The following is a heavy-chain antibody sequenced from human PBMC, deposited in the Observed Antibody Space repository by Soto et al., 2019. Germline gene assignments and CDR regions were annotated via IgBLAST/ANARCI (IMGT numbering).Heavy chain of an antibody. CDR1: GFTFSSYG. J-gene: IGHJ4*02. V-gene: IGHV3-30*18. CDR2: ISYDGSNK. CDR3: ANIPNTAMVTYFDY. D-gene: IGHD5-18*01. Sequence: PGGSLRLSCAASGFTFSSYGMHWVRQAPGKGLEWVAVISYDGSNKYYADSVKGRFTISRDNSKNTLYLQMNSLRAEDTAVYYCANIPNTAMVTYFDYWGQGTLVTVSS.